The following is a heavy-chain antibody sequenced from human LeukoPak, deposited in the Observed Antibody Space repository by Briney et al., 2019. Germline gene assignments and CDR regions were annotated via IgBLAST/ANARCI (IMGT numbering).Heavy chain of an antibody. Sequence: GGSLRLSCAASGFTVSSNHMSWVRQAPGKGLEWVSIIYSAGSTYYADSVKGRFTISRDNSKNTLYLQMNSLRAEDTAVYYCATSSGGYGDYGFDYWGQGTLVTVSS. D-gene: IGHD4-17*01. V-gene: IGHV3-53*01. CDR3: ATSSGGYGDYGFDY. J-gene: IGHJ4*02. CDR2: IYSAGST. CDR1: GFTVSSNH.